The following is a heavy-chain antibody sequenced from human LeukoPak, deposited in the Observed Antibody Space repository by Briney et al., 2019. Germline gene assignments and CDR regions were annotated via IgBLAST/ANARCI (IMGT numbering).Heavy chain of an antibody. CDR1: GLTFSSYW. CDR3: ARERGDYDFWSGYSDY. D-gene: IGHD3-3*01. J-gene: IGHJ4*02. V-gene: IGHV3-7*01. Sequence: GGSLRLSCAASGLTFSSYWMSWVRQAPGKGLEGVANIKQDGSEKYYVDSVKGRFTISRDNAKNSLYLQMNSLRAEDTAVYYCARERGDYDFWSGYSDYWGQGTLVTVSS. CDR2: IKQDGSEK.